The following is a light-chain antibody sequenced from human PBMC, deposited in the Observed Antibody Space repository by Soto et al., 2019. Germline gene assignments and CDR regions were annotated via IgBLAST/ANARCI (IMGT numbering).Light chain of an antibody. Sequence: QSALTQPASVSGSPGQSITISCTGTSSDVGGYNYVSWYQQYPGKAPKLMIYEVANRPSGVTHRFFGSKSGNTASLIISGLQAEDEADYYCVSFTTSRSYVFGTGTKLTVL. CDR2: EVA. J-gene: IGLJ1*01. V-gene: IGLV2-14*01. CDR1: SSDVGGYNY. CDR3: VSFTTSRSYV.